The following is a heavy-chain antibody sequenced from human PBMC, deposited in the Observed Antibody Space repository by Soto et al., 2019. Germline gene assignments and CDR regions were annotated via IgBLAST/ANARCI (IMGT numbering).Heavy chain of an antibody. CDR2: ISGSGDVI. V-gene: IGHV3-11*01. CDR3: ARAPDCGEGSCYRHFDL. CDR1: AFKFSDYY. Sequence: GGSLRLSCAASAFKFSDYYMSWVRQAPGKGLEWVSYISGSGDVIYYADSVKGRFTTSRDNDKKSVHLQMDTLRAEDTALYYCARAPDCGEGSCYRHFDLWGQGTRVTVSS. J-gene: IGHJ4*02. D-gene: IGHD2-15*01.